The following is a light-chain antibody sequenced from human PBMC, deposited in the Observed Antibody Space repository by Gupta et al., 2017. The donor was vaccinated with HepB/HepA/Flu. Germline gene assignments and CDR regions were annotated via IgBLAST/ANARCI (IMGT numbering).Light chain of an antibody. Sequence: DIQMTQSPSSLSASVGDRVTITCRASQSISSYLNWYQQKPGKAPKLLIYAASSLQSGVPSRFSGSGSGTDFTLTISSLQPEDFATYYCQQSYSTPPFLFGQGTKLEIK. CDR2: AAS. J-gene: IGKJ2*01. CDR1: QSISSY. V-gene: IGKV1-39*01. CDR3: QQSYSTPPFL.